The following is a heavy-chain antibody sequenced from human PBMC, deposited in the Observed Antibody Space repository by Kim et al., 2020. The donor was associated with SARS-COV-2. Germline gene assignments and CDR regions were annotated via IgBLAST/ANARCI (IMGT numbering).Heavy chain of an antibody. Sequence: SETLSLTCTVSGGSISSYYWSWIRQPPGKGLEWIGYIYYSGSTNYNPSLKSRVTISVDTSKNQFSLKLSSVTAADTAVYYCAREMGYCSGGSCYSGNWFDPWGQGTLVTVSS. CDR3: AREMGYCSGGSCYSGNWFDP. J-gene: IGHJ5*02. D-gene: IGHD2-15*01. CDR1: GGSISSYY. CDR2: IYYSGST. V-gene: IGHV4-59*01.